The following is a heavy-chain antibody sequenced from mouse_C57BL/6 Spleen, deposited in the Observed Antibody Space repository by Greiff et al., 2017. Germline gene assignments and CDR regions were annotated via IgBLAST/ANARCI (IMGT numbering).Heavy chain of an antibody. V-gene: IGHV1-62-2*01. J-gene: IGHJ2*01. D-gene: IGHD1-1*01. CDR2: FYPGSGSI. CDR3: ARHEEPPYYGSSYDYFDY. Sequence: QVQLQQSGAELVKPGASVKLSCKASGYTFTEYTIHWVKQRSGQGLEWIGWFYPGSGSIKYNEKFKDKATLTADKYSSTVYMELSRWTSEDSAVYCCARHEEPPYYGSSYDYFDYWGQGTTLTVSS. CDR1: GYTFTEYT.